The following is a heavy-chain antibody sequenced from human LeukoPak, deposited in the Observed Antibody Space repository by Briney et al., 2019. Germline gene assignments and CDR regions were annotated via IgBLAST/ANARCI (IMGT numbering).Heavy chain of an antibody. CDR3: AREESWSTYYNFMDV. CDR2: ISSSGNTI. V-gene: IGHV3-48*04. Sequence: GGSLRLSCAASGFTFTIHNMHWVRQAPGKGLEWVSYISSSGNTIYYADFVKGRFTISRDSAKSSLHLQMNSLRVEDTGVYYCAREESWSTYYNFMDVWGRGTTVTVSS. CDR1: GFTFTIHN. J-gene: IGHJ6*03. D-gene: IGHD6-13*01.